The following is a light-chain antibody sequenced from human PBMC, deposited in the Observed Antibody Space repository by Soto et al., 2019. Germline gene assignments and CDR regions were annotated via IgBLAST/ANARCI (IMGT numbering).Light chain of an antibody. V-gene: IGKV3-20*01. CDR1: QRVSSSY. J-gene: IGKJ2*01. Sequence: EIVLTQSPGTLSLSPGERATLSCRASQRVSSSYLTWYQQKPGKAPRLLIHGASSRVTGIPDRFRGSGSGTGFTLTISRLESEDFAVYYCQQYGISQYTFGQGTKLEIK. CDR3: QQYGISQYT. CDR2: GAS.